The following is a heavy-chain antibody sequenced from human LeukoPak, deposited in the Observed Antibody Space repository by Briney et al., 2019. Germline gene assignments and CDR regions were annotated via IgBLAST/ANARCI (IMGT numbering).Heavy chain of an antibody. Sequence: ASVKVSCKASGYTFTGYYMHWVRQAPGQGLEWMGWINPNSGGTKYAQKFQGRVITTRDTSISTAYMELSRLRSDDTAIYYCARLYYYDSGGYKYNWFDPWGQGTQVTVSS. D-gene: IGHD3-22*01. CDR2: INPNSGGT. V-gene: IGHV1-2*02. CDR1: GYTFTGYY. J-gene: IGHJ5*02. CDR3: ARLYYYDSGGYKYNWFDP.